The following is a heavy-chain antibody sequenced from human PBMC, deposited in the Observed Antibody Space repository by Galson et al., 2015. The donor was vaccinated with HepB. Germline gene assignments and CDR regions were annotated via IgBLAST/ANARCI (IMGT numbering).Heavy chain of an antibody. D-gene: IGHD4/OR15-4a*01. CDR2: ISYRGTT. CDR3: ARTMVKTTTSFDY. Sequence: ETLSLTCTVSGGSISTSSSNYYWVWIRQPPGKGLEWIGSISYRGTTYYNPSLKSRVTISVDTSKNQFSLRLSSVTATDTALYYCARTMVKTTTSFDYWGQGILATVSS. V-gene: IGHV4-39*01. CDR1: GGSISTSSSNYY. J-gene: IGHJ4*02.